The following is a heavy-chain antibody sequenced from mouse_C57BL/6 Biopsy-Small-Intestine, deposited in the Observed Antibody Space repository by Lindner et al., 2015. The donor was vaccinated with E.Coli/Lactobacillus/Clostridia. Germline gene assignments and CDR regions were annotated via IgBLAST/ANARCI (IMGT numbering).Heavy chain of an antibody. CDR3: ASNWDSLGYFDY. Sequence: VQLQESGAELAKPGASVKLSRKASGYTFTNYWMHWVKQRPGQGLEWIGYIIPTSGYTKYNQKFKDKATLTADKSSSTAYMQLSSLTYEDSAVYYCASNWDSLGYFDYWGQGTTLTVSS. V-gene: IGHV1-7*01. D-gene: IGHD4-1*01. CDR2: IIPTSGYT. J-gene: IGHJ2*01. CDR1: GYTFTNYW.